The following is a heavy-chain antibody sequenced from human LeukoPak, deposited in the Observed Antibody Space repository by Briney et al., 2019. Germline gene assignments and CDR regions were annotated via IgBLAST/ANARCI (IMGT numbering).Heavy chain of an antibody. CDR2: IYYSGST. V-gene: IGHV4-39*01. Sequence: NPSETLSLTCTVSGGSISSSSYYWGWIRQPPGKGLEWIGSIYYSGSTYYNPSLKSRVTISVDTSKNQFSLKLSSVTAADTAVYYCARLCSSTSCSSVIWGQGTMVTVSS. CDR1: GGSISSSSYY. J-gene: IGHJ3*02. CDR3: ARLCSSTSCSSVI. D-gene: IGHD2-2*01.